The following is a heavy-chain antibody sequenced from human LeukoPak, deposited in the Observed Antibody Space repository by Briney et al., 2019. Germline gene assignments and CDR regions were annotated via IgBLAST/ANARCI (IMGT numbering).Heavy chain of an antibody. CDR3: ARDGDYSSGYGGASDL. D-gene: IGHD3-22*01. J-gene: IGHJ3*01. CDR1: GFAFRTYE. Sequence: PGGSLRLSCTASGFAFRTYEMNWVRQAPGKGLEWVSYISSSGTTKHYADSVKGRLTISRDNAKKSLYLQMNSLTTEDTAIYYCARDGDYSSGYGGASDLWGQGTMVTVFS. CDR2: ISSSGTTK. V-gene: IGHV3-48*03.